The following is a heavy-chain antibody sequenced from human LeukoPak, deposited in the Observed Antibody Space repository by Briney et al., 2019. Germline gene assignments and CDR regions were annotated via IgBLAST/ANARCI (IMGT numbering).Heavy chain of an antibody. CDR1: GFTVSSNY. Sequence: GGSLRLSCAASGFTVSSNYTSWDRQAPGKGLEWVSVIYSGGSTYYADSVKGRFTISRHNSKNTLYLQMNSLRAEDTAVYYCASGTEEVVRFDYWGQGTLVTVSS. V-gene: IGHV3-53*04. CDR2: IYSGGST. CDR3: ASGTEEVVRFDY. D-gene: IGHD2-15*01. J-gene: IGHJ4*02.